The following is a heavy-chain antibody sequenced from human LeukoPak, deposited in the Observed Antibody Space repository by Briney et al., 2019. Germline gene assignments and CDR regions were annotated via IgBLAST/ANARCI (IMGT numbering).Heavy chain of an antibody. V-gene: IGHV3-15*01. D-gene: IGHD3-10*01. J-gene: IGHJ4*02. CDR3: TACPPLLAGSDFDY. CDR2: IKSRTDGGTP. CDR1: GFSFSNAW. Sequence: GGSLRLSCAASGFSFSNAWMSWVRQAPGKGLEWVGRIKSRTDGGTPDYAAPVKGRFTISRDDSKNTLYLQMNSLKTEDTAVYYCTACPPLLAGSDFDYWGQGTLVTVSS.